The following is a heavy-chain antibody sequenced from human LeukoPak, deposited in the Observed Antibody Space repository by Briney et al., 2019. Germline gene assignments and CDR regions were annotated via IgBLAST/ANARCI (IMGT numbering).Heavy chain of an antibody. Sequence: SETLSLTCTVSGGSISTYYWSWIRQPAGKGLEWIGYIYYSGSTNYNPSLKSRVTISVDTSKNQFSLKLSSVTAADTAVYYFARAGGYTMVHSEVDAFDIWGQGTMVTVSS. V-gene: IGHV4-59*01. D-gene: IGHD3-10*01. CDR1: GGSISTYY. CDR2: IYYSGST. CDR3: ARAGGYTMVHSEVDAFDI. J-gene: IGHJ3*02.